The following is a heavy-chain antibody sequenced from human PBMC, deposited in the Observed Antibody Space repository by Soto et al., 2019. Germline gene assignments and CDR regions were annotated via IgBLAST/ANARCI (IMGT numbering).Heavy chain of an antibody. J-gene: IGHJ5*02. CDR2: IYYSGST. Sequence: SETLSLTCTVSGGSISSSSYYWGWIRQPPGKGLEWIGSIYYSGSTYYNPSLKGRVTISVDTSKNQFSLKLSSVTAADTAVYYCARRQHITMVRGVITPNNWFDPWGQGTLVTVSS. D-gene: IGHD3-10*01. CDR3: ARRQHITMVRGVITPNNWFDP. CDR1: GGSISSSSYY. V-gene: IGHV4-39*01.